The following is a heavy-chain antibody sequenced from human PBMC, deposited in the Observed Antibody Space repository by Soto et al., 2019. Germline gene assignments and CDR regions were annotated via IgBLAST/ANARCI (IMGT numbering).Heavy chain of an antibody. Sequence: EVQLVESGGGLVKPGGSLRLSCAASGFTFSSYSMNWVRQAPGKGLEWVSSISSSSSYIYYADSVKGRFTISRDNAKNSLYLQMNSLRAEDTAVYYCARTSKLELPWFDPWGQGTLVTVSS. J-gene: IGHJ5*02. CDR2: ISSSSSYI. V-gene: IGHV3-21*01. D-gene: IGHD1-7*01. CDR3: ARTSKLELPWFDP. CDR1: GFTFSSYS.